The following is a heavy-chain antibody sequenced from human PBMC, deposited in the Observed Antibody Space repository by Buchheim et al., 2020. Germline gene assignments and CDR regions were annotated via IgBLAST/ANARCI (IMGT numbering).Heavy chain of an antibody. J-gene: IGHJ6*02. Sequence: QVQLVESGGGVVQSGRSLRLSCAASGFTFSSYAMHWVRQAPGKGLEWVAVISYDGSNKYYADSVKGRFTTSRDNSKNKLYLQMNSLRAEDTAVYYCAISSALDVWGQGTT. CDR2: ISYDGSNK. CDR1: GFTFSSYA. V-gene: IGHV3-30*03. CDR3: AISSALDV.